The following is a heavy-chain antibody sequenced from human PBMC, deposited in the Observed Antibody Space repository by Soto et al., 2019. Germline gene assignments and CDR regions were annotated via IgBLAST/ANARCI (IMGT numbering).Heavy chain of an antibody. Sequence: EVQLVESGGGLVQPGWSLRLSCATSGFTFSSYLMSWVRQAPGRGLEWIANIKYDGSEKYYVDSVKGRLTISRDNAKNSLYLQMNSLRAEDTAVYYCASSPHKDSRPDYWGQGTLVTVSS. D-gene: IGHD3-22*01. J-gene: IGHJ4*02. CDR1: GFTFSSYL. CDR2: IKYDGSEK. V-gene: IGHV3-7*03. CDR3: ASSPHKDSRPDY.